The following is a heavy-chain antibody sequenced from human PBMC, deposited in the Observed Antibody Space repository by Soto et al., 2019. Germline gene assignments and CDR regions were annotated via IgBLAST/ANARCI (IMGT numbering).Heavy chain of an antibody. Sequence: SETLSLTCTVSGGSISGGGYYWSWIRQHPGKGLEWIGFIYYSGSTFYNPSLKSRVTISVDTSKNQFSLKLSSVTAADTAVYYCARVGGGYCTNGVCYRWEYFDYWGQGTLVTAPQ. D-gene: IGHD2-8*01. CDR2: IYYSGST. CDR1: GGSISGGGYY. J-gene: IGHJ4*02. V-gene: IGHV4-31*03. CDR3: ARVGGGYCTNGVCYRWEYFDY.